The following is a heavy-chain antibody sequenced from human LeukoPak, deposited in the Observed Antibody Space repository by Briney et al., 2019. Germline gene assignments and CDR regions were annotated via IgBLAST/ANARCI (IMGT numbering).Heavy chain of an antibody. CDR2: ISGSGGST. D-gene: IGHD5-18*01. CDR1: GFTFSTYA. Sequence: GGSLRLSCVASGFTFSTYAITWVRQAPGKGLEWVSGISGSGGSTYYADPLKGRFTISRDNSKNTLYLQMNSLRAEDTAVYYCARESGYSYGPLDYWGQGTLVTVSS. V-gene: IGHV3-23*01. CDR3: ARESGYSYGPLDY. J-gene: IGHJ4*02.